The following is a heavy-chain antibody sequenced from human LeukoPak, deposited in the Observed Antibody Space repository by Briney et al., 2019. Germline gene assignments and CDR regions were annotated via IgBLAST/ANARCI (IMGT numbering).Heavy chain of an antibody. J-gene: IGHJ6*04. CDR2: IYHSAST. CDR3: ARATELVGYYGMDV. Sequence: SETLSLTCAVSGGSISSSNWWSWVRQPPGKGLESIGEIYHSASTNYNPSLKNRVTISVDKSKNQFSLKLSSVTAADTAVYYCARATELVGYYGMDVWGKGTTVTVSS. D-gene: IGHD6-13*01. V-gene: IGHV4-4*02. CDR1: GGSISSSNW.